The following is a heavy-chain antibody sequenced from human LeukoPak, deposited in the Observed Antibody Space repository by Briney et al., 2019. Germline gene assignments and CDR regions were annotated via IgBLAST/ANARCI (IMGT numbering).Heavy chain of an antibody. CDR2: INPNSGGT. CDR1: GYTFTGYY. V-gene: IGHV1-2*02. CDR3: ARGYLRSSSWYAKT. J-gene: IGHJ5*02. Sequence: GASVKVSCKASGYTFTGYYMHWVRQAPGQGLEWMGWINPNSGGTKYAQKFQGRVTVTRDTSISTAYMEISRLRSDDTAVYYCARGYLRSSSWYAKTWGQGTLVTVSS. D-gene: IGHD6-13*01.